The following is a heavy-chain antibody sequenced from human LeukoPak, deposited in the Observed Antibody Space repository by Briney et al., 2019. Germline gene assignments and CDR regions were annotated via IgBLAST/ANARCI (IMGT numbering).Heavy chain of an antibody. CDR2: IRTTAEGANFA. Sequence: GGSLRLSCATSGFXFTDYPINWVRQAPGKGLEWVSNIRTTAEGANFAYYADSVKGRVTISRDDAKNTLYLHMNSPRDDDTAVYYCATDQQYAFDYWGQGILVTVSS. J-gene: IGHJ4*02. CDR1: GFXFTDYP. V-gene: IGHV3-48*02. CDR3: ATDQQYAFDY. D-gene: IGHD1/OR15-1a*01.